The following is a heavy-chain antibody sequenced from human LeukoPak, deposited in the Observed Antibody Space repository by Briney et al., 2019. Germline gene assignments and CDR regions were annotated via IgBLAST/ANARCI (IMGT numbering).Heavy chain of an antibody. CDR2: SDPEDGET. V-gene: IGHV1-24*01. Sequence: ASVKVSCKVSRYTLTELSMYWVRQAPGKGLEWMGGSDPEDGETIYAQKFQGRVTMTEDTSTDTAYMELSSLRSEDTAVYYCASIGIKYGGNSGGLDYWGQGTLVTVSS. D-gene: IGHD4-23*01. CDR1: RYTLTELS. J-gene: IGHJ4*02. CDR3: ASIGIKYGGNSGGLDY.